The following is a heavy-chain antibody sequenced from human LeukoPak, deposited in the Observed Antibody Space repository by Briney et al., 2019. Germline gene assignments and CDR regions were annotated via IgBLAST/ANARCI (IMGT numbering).Heavy chain of an antibody. CDR1: GGSFSDYY. J-gene: IGHJ4*02. CDR3: ASDTVAGTG. V-gene: IGHV4-34*01. CDR2: INHSGIT. D-gene: IGHD6-19*01. Sequence: SETLSLTCAVFGGSFSDYYWSWIRQPPGKGLEWIGEINHSGITNYNPSLKSRVTISADTSKNQFSLKLSSVSAADTSVYYCASDTVAGTGWGQGTLVTVSS.